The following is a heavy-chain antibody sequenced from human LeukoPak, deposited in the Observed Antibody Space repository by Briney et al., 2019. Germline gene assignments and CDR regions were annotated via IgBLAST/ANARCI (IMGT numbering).Heavy chain of an antibody. CDR1: GDSISNYY. D-gene: IGHD3-16*02. J-gene: IGHJ6*04. Sequence: SETLSLTCTVSGDSISNYYWSWIRQPPGKGLEWIGSIFYSGSTNYNPSLKSRVTISVDTSKNQFSLRVRSVTAADTAVYYCARNDYVWGSYRYTVDLDVWGKGTTVTVSS. CDR3: ARNDYVWGSYRYTVDLDV. CDR2: IFYSGST. V-gene: IGHV4-59*01.